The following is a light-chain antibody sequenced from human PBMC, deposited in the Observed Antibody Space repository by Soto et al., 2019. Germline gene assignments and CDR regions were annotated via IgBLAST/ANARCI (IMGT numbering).Light chain of an antibody. J-gene: IGKJ5*01. V-gene: IGKV1-9*01. CDR3: QHADSFPLIT. Sequence: DIQLTQSPSFLSASVGDRVTITCRASQGVSGYLAWYQQKPWKAPKLLIYAASSLQSGVPSRFSGSGSGTDFTLTISSLQPEDFATYYCQHADSFPLITFGQGTRLEIK. CDR1: QGVSGY. CDR2: AAS.